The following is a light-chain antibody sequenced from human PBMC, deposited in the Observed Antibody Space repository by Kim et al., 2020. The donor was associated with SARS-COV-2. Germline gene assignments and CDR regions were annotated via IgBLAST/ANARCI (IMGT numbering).Light chain of an antibody. Sequence: DIQMTQSPSTLSASVGDRVTITCRASQSISTWLAWYQQKPGKVPRLLIYKASSLESGVPSRFSGSGSGTEFTLTISNLQPDDFATYYCQQCSDSRYSFGQGTKLEI. J-gene: IGKJ2*03. CDR2: KAS. CDR3: QQCSDSRYS. V-gene: IGKV1-5*03. CDR1: QSISTW.